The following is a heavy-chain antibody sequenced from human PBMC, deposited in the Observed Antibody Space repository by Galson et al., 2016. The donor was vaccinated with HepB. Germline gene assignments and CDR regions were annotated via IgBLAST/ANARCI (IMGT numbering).Heavy chain of an antibody. CDR2: ISSSSSYI. CDR1: GFTFSSYS. D-gene: IGHD4-17*01. CDR3: ARDFGDYFTPWYYYFGMDV. Sequence: SLRLSCAASGFTFSSYSMNWVRQAPGKGLEWVSSISSSSSYIYYADPVKGRFTISRDNAKNSLYLQMNSLRAKDTAVYYCARDFGDYFTPWYYYFGMDVWGQGTTVTVSS. J-gene: IGHJ6*02. V-gene: IGHV3-21*01.